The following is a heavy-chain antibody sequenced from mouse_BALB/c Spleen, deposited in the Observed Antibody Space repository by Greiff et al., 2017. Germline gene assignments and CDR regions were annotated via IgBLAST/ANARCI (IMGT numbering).Heavy chain of an antibody. CDR3: ARDRGAYAMDY. CDR2: IFPGTGTT. V-gene: IGHV1S132*01. J-gene: IGHJ4*01. CDR1: GYTFTSYW. D-gene: IGHD2-14*01. Sequence: QVQLQQSGAELVKPGASVKLSCKTSGYTFTSYWIQWVKQRPGQGLGWIGEIFPGTGTTYYNEKFKGKATLTIDTSSSTAYLQLSSLTSEDSAADFCARDRGAYAMDYWGQGTSVTVSS.